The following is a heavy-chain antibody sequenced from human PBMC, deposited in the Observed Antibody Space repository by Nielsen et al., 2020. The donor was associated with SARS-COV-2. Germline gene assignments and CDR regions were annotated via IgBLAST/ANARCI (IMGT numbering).Heavy chain of an antibody. Sequence: GGSLRLSCAASAFTFSRYWMSWVRQAPGKGLEWVAVISYDGSNKYYADSVKGRFTISRDNSKNTLYLQMNSLRAEDTAVYYCAKDSRGNYYYGMDVWGQGTTVTVSS. CDR2: ISYDGSNK. CDR3: AKDSRGNYYYGMDV. V-gene: IGHV3-30*18. CDR1: AFTFSRYW. J-gene: IGHJ6*02.